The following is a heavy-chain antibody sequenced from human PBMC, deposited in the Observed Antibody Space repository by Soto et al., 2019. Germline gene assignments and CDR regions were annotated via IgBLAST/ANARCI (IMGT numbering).Heavy chain of an antibody. Sequence: GGSLRLSCTVTGFTFSGSWMHWVRQVPGKGVEGVSRINSDGSSTMYADSVKGRFTISRDDARNTLYLQMNSLRAEDTAVYYCATSYTGTYWGRGTLVTVSS. CDR2: INSDGSST. CDR1: GFTFSGSW. J-gene: IGHJ4*02. CDR3: ATSYTGTY. D-gene: IGHD1-26*01. V-gene: IGHV3-74*03.